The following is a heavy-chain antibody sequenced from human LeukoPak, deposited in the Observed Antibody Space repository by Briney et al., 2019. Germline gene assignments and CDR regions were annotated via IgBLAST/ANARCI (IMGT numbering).Heavy chain of an antibody. CDR1: GFSFSSHW. CDR2: IRPDGSAQ. V-gene: IGHV3-7*03. J-gene: IGHJ4*02. D-gene: IGHD6-19*01. Sequence: GGSLRLSCAASGFSFSSHWMSWVRRAPGKGLECVANIRPDGSAQYYVDSVKGRFTISRDNAKNSLFLHMNSLRAEDTALYYCAKWGYISGYYYDFWGQGTLVTVSS. CDR3: AKWGYISGYYYDF.